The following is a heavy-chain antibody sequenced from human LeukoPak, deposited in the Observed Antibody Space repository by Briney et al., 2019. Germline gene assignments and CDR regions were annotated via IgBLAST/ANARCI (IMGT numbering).Heavy chain of an antibody. CDR1: GGSISSGGYY. J-gene: IGHJ3*02. CDR3: ARADATGGRFHAFDI. CDR2: IYYSGST. D-gene: IGHD3-3*01. Sequence: SETLSLTCTVSGGSISSGGYYWSWIRQHPGKGLEWIGYIYYSGSTYYNPSLKSRVTISVDTSKNQFSLKLSSVTAADTAVYYCARADATGGRFHAFDIWGQGTMVTVSS. V-gene: IGHV4-31*03.